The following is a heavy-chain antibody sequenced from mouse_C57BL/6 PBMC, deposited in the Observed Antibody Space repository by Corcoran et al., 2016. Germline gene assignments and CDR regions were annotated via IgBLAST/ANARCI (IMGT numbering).Heavy chain of an antibody. CDR2: IYPGSGNT. V-gene: IGHV1-76*01. CDR1: GYTFTDYY. J-gene: IGHJ1*03. Sequence: QVQLKQSGAELVRPGASVKLSCKASGYTFTDYYIHWVKQRPGQGLEWIARIYPGSGNTYYNEKFKGKATLTAEKSSSTAYMQLSSLTSEDSAVYFCDLRGVYWYFDVWGTGTTVTVSS. CDR3: DLRGVYWYFDV.